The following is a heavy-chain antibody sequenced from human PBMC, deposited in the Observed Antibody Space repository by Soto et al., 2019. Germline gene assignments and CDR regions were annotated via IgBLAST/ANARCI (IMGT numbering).Heavy chain of an antibody. V-gene: IGHV3-30*18. CDR1: GFSLSSYG. Sequence: QLHLVESGGGVVQPGRSLRLSCAASGFSLSSYGMHWIRQAPGKGLEGVAVISHDGAFKDYADSVKGRFTISRDNSENTLFLERNSLGPSDTAVYYCAKDCGPTAPYPYSTTHTDFWGQGTQVAVSS. CDR2: ISHDGAFK. CDR3: AKDCGPTAPYPYSTTHTDF. D-gene: IGHD6-13*01. J-gene: IGHJ1*01.